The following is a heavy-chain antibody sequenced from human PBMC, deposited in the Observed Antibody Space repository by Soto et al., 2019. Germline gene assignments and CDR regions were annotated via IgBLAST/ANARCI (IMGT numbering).Heavy chain of an antibody. Sequence: GGSLRLSCAASGFTFSSYSMNWVRQAPGKGLEWVSSISSSSSYIYYADSVKGRFTISRDNAKNSLYLQMNSLRAEDTAVYYCAREAVGLTRIDSSPYYYYGTDVWGQGTTVTVSS. J-gene: IGHJ6*02. CDR1: GFTFSSYS. V-gene: IGHV3-21*01. CDR3: AREAVGLTRIDSSPYYYYGTDV. D-gene: IGHD1-1*01. CDR2: ISSSSSYI.